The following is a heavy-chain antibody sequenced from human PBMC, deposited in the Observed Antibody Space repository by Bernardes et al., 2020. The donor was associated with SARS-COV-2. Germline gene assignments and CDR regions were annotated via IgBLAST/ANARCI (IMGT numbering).Heavy chain of an antibody. V-gene: IGHV1-18*01. J-gene: IGHJ1*01. CDR2: IGTDTGAT. CDR3: ARDHCSGGSCYLQD. D-gene: IGHD2-15*01. CDR1: GYSFTTYG. Sequence: ASVKVSCKASGYSFTTYGITWVRQAPGQGLERVGWIGTDTGATSYGQRFQGRVTMTADTSTTTVYMEIRSLTSDDTAVYYCARDHCSGGSCYLQDWGQGTLVTVSS.